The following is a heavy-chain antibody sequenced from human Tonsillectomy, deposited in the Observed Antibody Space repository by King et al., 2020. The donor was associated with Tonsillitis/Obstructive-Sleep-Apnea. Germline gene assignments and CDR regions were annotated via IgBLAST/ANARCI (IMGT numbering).Heavy chain of an antibody. CDR2: INPNSGGT. Sequence: VQLVESGAEVKKPGASVKVSCKASGYTFTDCYLHWVRQAPGHGLEWMGRINPNSGGTNFVQKFQGRGTMTRDTSISTAYMDLSSLRSDDTAVYYCAREGYSPIDVWGKGTTVTVSS. D-gene: IGHD5-18*01. V-gene: IGHV1-2*06. CDR1: GYTFTDCY. J-gene: IGHJ6*03. CDR3: AREGYSPIDV.